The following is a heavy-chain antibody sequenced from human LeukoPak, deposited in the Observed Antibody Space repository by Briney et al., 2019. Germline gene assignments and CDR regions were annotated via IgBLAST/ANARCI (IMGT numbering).Heavy chain of an antibody. CDR1: GYTFTGYY. CDR2: IDPNSGGT. Sequence: GASVKVSCKASGYTFTGYYIHWVRQAPGQGLEWMGWIDPNSGGTNYAQKFRGRVTMTRDTSISTAYMELSRLRSDDTAVYYCARDYYVKGAFDIWGQGTMVTVSS. J-gene: IGHJ3*02. CDR3: ARDYYVKGAFDI. D-gene: IGHD3-10*02. V-gene: IGHV1-2*02.